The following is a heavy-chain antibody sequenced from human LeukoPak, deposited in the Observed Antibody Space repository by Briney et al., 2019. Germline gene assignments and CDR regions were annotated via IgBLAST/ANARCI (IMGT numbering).Heavy chain of an antibody. Sequence: GGSLRLSCSASGFPFTTYAMHWVRQAPGKGLEYVSAISGLGGSIYYADSVKGRFAISRDNSKNTLYLQMSSLRVEDTAVYYCVRSSGYDYWGQGTLVTVSS. V-gene: IGHV3-64D*06. CDR3: VRSSGYDY. J-gene: IGHJ4*02. CDR1: GFPFTTYA. D-gene: IGHD3-10*01. CDR2: ISGLGGSI.